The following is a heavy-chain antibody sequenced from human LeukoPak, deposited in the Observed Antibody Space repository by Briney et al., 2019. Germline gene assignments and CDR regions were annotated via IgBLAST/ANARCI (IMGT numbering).Heavy chain of an antibody. D-gene: IGHD2-15*01. Sequence: GRSLRLSCAASGFTFSRFGMHWVRQAPGKGLEWVAVISYDGSNKYYTDSVKGRFTISRDNSKNTLYLQMNSLRAEDTAVYYCARDGVGSSGGSCYSDYWGQGTLVTVSS. CDR2: ISYDGSNK. CDR3: ARDGVGSSGGSCYSDY. V-gene: IGHV3-30*03. CDR1: GFTFSRFG. J-gene: IGHJ4*02.